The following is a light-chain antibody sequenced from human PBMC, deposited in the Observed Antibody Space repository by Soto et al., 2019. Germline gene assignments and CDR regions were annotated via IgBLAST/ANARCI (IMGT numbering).Light chain of an antibody. CDR2: EGT. J-gene: IGLJ1*01. V-gene: IGLV2-23*01. Sequence: QSVLTQPASVSGSPGQSITISCTGTSSDVGSSDLVSWYQQHPGKAPKLIIFEGTRRPSGVSGRFSGSMSGNTASLTISGLQAEDEADYYCCSFARRSTSYVFGTGTKVTV. CDR1: SSDVGSSDL. CDR3: CSFARRSTSYV.